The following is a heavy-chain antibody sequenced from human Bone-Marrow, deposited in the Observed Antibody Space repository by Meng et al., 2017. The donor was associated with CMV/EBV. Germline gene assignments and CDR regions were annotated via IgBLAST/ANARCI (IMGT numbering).Heavy chain of an antibody. J-gene: IGHJ6*02. CDR2: IYYSGST. D-gene: IGHD6-19*01. V-gene: IGHV4-59*01. CDR3: ARERKDSSGWYSYYGMDV. CDR1: GGSISSYY. Sequence: GSLRLSCTVSGGSISSYYWSWIRQPPGKGLEWIGYIYYSGSTNYNPSLKSRVTISVDTSKNQFSLKLSSVTAADTAVYYCARERKDSSGWYSYYGMDVWGQGNTVTVYS.